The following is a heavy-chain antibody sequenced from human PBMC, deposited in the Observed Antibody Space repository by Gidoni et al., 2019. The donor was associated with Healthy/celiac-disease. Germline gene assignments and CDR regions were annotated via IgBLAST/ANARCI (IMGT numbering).Heavy chain of an antibody. V-gene: IGHV3-30-3*01. D-gene: IGHD3-22*01. Sequence: SSYAMHWVCQAPGKGLEWVAVISYDGSNKYYADSVKGRFTISRDNSKNTLYLQMNSLRAEDTAVYYCARDSYYVSSGAANGDWGQGTLVTVSS. CDR3: ARDSYYVSSGAANGD. CDR1: SSYA. J-gene: IGHJ1*01. CDR2: ISYDGSNK.